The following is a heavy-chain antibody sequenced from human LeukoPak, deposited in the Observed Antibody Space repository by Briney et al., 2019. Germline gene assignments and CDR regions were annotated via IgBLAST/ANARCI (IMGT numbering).Heavy chain of an antibody. V-gene: IGHV3-21*01. Sequence: GGSLRLSCAASGFTFSSYTINWVRQAPGKGLEWVSSISSSGTYIYYADSVKGRFTISRDNAKNSLYPQMNGLRAEDTAVYYCARESTVYSDYWGQGTLVTVSS. J-gene: IGHJ4*02. D-gene: IGHD2-8*01. CDR2: ISSSGTYI. CDR3: ARESTVYSDY. CDR1: GFTFSSYT.